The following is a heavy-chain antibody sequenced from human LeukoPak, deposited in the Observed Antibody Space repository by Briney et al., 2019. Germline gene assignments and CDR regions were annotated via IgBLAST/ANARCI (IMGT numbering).Heavy chain of an antibody. CDR2: INHSGST. D-gene: IGHD3-9*01. Sequence: SSETLSLTCAVYGGSFSGYYWSWIRQPPGKGLEWIGEINHSGSTNYNPSLKSRVTISVDTSKNQFSLKLSSVTAADTAVYYCARNYDILTGYAPGKANWFDPWGQGTLVTVSS. CDR1: GGSFSGYY. J-gene: IGHJ5*02. V-gene: IGHV4-34*01. CDR3: ARNYDILTGYAPGKANWFDP.